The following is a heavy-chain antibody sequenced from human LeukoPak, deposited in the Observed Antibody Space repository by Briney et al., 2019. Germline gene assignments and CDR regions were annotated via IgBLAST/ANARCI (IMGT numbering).Heavy chain of an antibody. CDR1: GFTFSSYG. J-gene: IGHJ4*02. Sequence: GGSLRLSCAASGFTFSSYGMHWVRQAPGKGLEWVAFIRYDGSNKYYADSVKGRFTISRDNSKNTLYLQMNSLRAEDTAVYYCARDQYYDSSGYYSYWGQGTLVTVSS. D-gene: IGHD3-22*01. CDR2: IRYDGSNK. CDR3: ARDQYYDSSGYYSY. V-gene: IGHV3-30*02.